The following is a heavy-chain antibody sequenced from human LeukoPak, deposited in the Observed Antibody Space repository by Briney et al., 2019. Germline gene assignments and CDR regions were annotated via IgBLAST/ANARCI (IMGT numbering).Heavy chain of an antibody. CDR2: ISSSSSYI. V-gene: IGHV3-21*01. D-gene: IGHD2-2*02. CDR3: ARDSAVYCSSTSCYRSPFDY. CDR1: GFTFSSYS. J-gene: IGHJ4*02. Sequence: GGSLRLSCAASGFTFSSYSMTWVRQAPGKGLEWVSSISSSSSYIYYADSVKGRFTISRDNSKNTLYLQMNSLRAEDTAVYYCARDSAVYCSSTSCYRSPFDYWGQGTLVTVSS.